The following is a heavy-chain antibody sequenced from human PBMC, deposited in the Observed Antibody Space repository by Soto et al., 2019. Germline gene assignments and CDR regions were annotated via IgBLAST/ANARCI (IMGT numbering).Heavy chain of an antibody. Sequence: ASVKVSCKASGYTFTSYGISWVRQAPGQGLEWMGWISAYNGNTNYAQKLQGRVAMTTDTSTSTAYMELRSLRSDGTAVYYCARDSYYYGSGSYYNLFDYWAQGTLVTVSS. CDR1: GYTFTSYG. J-gene: IGHJ4*02. CDR2: ISAYNGNT. D-gene: IGHD3-10*01. V-gene: IGHV1-18*01. CDR3: ARDSYYYGSGSYYNLFDY.